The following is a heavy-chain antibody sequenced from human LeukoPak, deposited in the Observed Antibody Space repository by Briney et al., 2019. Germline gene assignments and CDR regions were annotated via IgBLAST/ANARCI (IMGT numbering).Heavy chain of an antibody. V-gene: IGHV3-23*01. CDR3: ARRVEGTKDY. J-gene: IGHJ4*02. CDR2: ISDSGERT. D-gene: IGHD2-8*01. Sequence: PGGSLRLSCAASGFTFSKPVISWVRQAPGKGLEWVSAISDSGERTDYGDSVKGRFTISRDNSKNTLYLQMNSLRAEDTAVYYCARRVEGTKDYWGQGNQVTVSS. CDR1: GFTFSKPV.